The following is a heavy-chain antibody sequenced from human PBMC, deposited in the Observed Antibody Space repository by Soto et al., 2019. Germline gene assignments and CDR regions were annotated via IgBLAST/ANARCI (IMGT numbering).Heavy chain of an antibody. D-gene: IGHD3-10*01. V-gene: IGHV4-31*03. CDR3: ARDPSGAGADY. CDR1: GGSISSGGYY. Sequence: QVQLQESGPGLVKPSQTLSLTCTVSGGSISSGGYYWSWIRQHPGKGLEWIGYIYYSGSTYYNPSLKSRVTLSVDTSKNPFSLKLSSVTAADTAVYSCARDPSGAGADYWGRGTLVTVSS. J-gene: IGHJ4*02. CDR2: IYYSGST.